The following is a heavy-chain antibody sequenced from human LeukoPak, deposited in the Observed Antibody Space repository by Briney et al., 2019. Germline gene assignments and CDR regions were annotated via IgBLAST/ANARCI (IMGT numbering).Heavy chain of an antibody. J-gene: IGHJ4*02. CDR3: AKVQDYDILTGYYLAGGKFDY. Sequence: SGGSLRLSCAASGFTFSTYAMSWVRQTPGKGLEWASTISGSGGSTYYADSVKGRFTISRDNSKNTLYLQMNSLRAEDTARYYCAKVQDYDILTGYYLAGGKFDYWGQGTLVTVSS. CDR1: GFTFSTYA. D-gene: IGHD3-9*01. CDR2: ISGSGGST. V-gene: IGHV3-23*01.